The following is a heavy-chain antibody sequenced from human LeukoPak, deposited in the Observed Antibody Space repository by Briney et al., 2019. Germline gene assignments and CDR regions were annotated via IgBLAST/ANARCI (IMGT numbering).Heavy chain of an antibody. J-gene: IGHJ4*02. Sequence: ASVKVSCKASGYTFTGYYMHWVRQAPGQGLEWMGWINPNSGGTNYAQKFQGRVTMTRDTSISTACMELSRLRSDDTAVYYCARAAHRVVVPAAVFFDYWGQGTLVTVSS. CDR3: ARAAHRVVVPAAVFFDY. CDR2: INPNSGGT. D-gene: IGHD2-2*01. CDR1: GYTFTGYY. V-gene: IGHV1-2*02.